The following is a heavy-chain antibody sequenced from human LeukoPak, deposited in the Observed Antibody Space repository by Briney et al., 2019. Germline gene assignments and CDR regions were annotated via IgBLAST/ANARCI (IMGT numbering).Heavy chain of an antibody. V-gene: IGHV1-18*01. D-gene: IGHD6-19*01. CDR2: ISAYNGNT. Sequence: ASVNVSCKASGYTFTSYCISWVRQAPGQGRECVGWISAYNGNTNYAQKLRGRVTMTTDTSTSTAYMELRSLRSDDTAVYYCARDPGQIAVAGRWFEPWGQGTLVTVSS. CDR1: GYTFTSYC. J-gene: IGHJ5*02. CDR3: ARDPGQIAVAGRWFEP.